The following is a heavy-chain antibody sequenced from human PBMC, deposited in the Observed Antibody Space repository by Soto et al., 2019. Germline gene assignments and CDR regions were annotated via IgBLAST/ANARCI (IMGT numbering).Heavy chain of an antibody. J-gene: IGHJ4*02. CDR3: AIGLDGYSCGYVY. Sequence: SETLSLTCTVSGGSISSSSYYWGWIRQAPGKGLEWIGSIYYSGSTYYNPSLKSRVTISVDTSKNQFSLKLSSVTAADTAVYYCAIGLDGYSCGYVYWGPGTLGSV. CDR1: GGSISSSSYY. D-gene: IGHD5-18*01. CDR2: IYYSGST. V-gene: IGHV4-39*07.